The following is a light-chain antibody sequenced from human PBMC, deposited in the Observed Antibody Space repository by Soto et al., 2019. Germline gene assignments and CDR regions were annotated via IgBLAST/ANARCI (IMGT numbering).Light chain of an antibody. CDR3: SSYTSSTTPV. V-gene: IGLV2-14*01. Sequence: QSALAQPASVSGSPGQSVIISCSGSSSDVGGYNYVSWYQQHPGKAPKLIIYEVRNRPSGISNRFSGSKSGNTASLTISGLQAEDEADYYCSSYTSSTTPVFGGGTKLTVL. J-gene: IGLJ2*01. CDR2: EVR. CDR1: SSDVGGYNY.